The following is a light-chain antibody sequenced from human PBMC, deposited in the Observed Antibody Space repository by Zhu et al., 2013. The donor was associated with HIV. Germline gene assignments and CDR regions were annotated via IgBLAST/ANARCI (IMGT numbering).Light chain of an antibody. V-gene: IGKV1-33*01. CDR3: QQFNNFPLT. J-gene: IGKJ4*01. CDR1: QHIYNY. CDR2: DAS. Sequence: DIQMTQSPSSLSASVGDRVTITCQASQHIYNYLNWYRQKPGKAPQLLIYDASTLQRGVPSRFSGSGSGTEFSFTISSLQPEXNVTYYCQQFNNFPLTFGGGTKVEI.